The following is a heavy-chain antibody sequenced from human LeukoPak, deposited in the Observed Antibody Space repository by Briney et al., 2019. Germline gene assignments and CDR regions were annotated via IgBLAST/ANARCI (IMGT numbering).Heavy chain of an antibody. CDR2: IIPILGIA. V-gene: IGHV1-69*04. D-gene: IGHD3-3*01. CDR3: ARREYYDFWRGYSLPYYYGMDV. Sequence: SVKVSCKASGGTFSSYVISWVRQAPGQGLEWMGTIIPILGIANYAQNFQGRVTITADTPTSTAYMELTSLISDDTAVYYCARREYYDFWRGYSLPYYYGMDVWGQGTTVTVSS. CDR1: GGTFSSYV. J-gene: IGHJ6*02.